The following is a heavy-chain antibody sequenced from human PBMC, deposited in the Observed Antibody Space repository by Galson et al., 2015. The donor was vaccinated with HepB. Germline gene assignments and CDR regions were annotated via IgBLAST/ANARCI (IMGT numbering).Heavy chain of an antibody. J-gene: IGHJ6*02. CDR1: GGTFSSST. CDR2: IIPLFGTA. D-gene: IGHD6-6*01. V-gene: IGHV1-69*06. Sequence: SVKVSCKASGGTFSSSTISWVRQAPGQGLEWMGGIIPLFGTADYAQKFQGRVTITADKSTSTAYMELSSLRSEDTAMYYCAREDGSPSELAYDYFYGMDVWGQGTTVTVSS. CDR3: AREDGSPSELAYDYFYGMDV.